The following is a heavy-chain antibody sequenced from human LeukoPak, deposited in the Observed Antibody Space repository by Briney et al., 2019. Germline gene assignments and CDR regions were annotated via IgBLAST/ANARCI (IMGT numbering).Heavy chain of an antibody. D-gene: IGHD1-26*01. J-gene: IGHJ5*02. CDR2: ISGSGGST. CDR1: GGSISSSSYY. CDR3: AKDYEPLVGVHRWGDWFDP. V-gene: IGHV3-23*01. Sequence: PSETLSLTCTVSGGSISSSSYYWGWIRQPPGKGLEWVSAISGSGGSTYYADSVKGRFTISRDSSKNTLYLQMNSLRAEDTAVYYCAKDYEPLVGVHRWGDWFDPWGQGALVTVSS.